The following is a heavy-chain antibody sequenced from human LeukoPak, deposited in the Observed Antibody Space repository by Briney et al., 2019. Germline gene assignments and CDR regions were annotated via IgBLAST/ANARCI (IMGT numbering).Heavy chain of an antibody. CDR2: IKTKTDGGTT. Sequence: PGRSLRLSCAASRFTFSNYGMHWVRQAPGKGLEWVARIKTKTDGGTTDYSAPVKGRFTISRDDSKNTLYLQMNSLKIEDTAVYYCTTCLADGYYFDYWGQGTLVTVSS. V-gene: IGHV3-15*01. D-gene: IGHD3-16*01. CDR1: RFTFSNYG. CDR3: TTCLADGYYFDY. J-gene: IGHJ4*02.